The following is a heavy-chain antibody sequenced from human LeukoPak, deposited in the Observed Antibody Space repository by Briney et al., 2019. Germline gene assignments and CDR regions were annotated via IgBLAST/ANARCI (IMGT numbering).Heavy chain of an antibody. CDR1: GYTFSHYG. D-gene: IGHD3-3*01. J-gene: IGHJ4*02. Sequence: ASVKVSCKTSGYTFSHYGFGWVRQAPGQGLEWMGWISAYNGNTEYAQKFQGRVTLTTDTSTDTAYMEVRSLTSADTAVYFCARALWSGHYYLDYWGQGTLVTVSS. V-gene: IGHV1-18*01. CDR2: ISAYNGNT. CDR3: ARALWSGHYYLDY.